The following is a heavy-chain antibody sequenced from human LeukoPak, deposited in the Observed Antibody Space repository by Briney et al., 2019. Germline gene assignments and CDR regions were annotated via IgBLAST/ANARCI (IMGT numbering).Heavy chain of an antibody. D-gene: IGHD3-22*01. V-gene: IGHV4-59*01. CDR3: ARASYYYDSSGYHDAFDI. CDR2: ICYSGST. J-gene: IGHJ3*02. CDR1: GGYISSYY. Sequence: SETLSLTCTVSGGYISSYYWSWIRQHPGKGLEWIGYICYSGSTDYNPSLKSRVTISVDTSKNQFSLKLSSVTAADTAVYCCARASYYYDSSGYHDAFDIWGQGTMVTVSS.